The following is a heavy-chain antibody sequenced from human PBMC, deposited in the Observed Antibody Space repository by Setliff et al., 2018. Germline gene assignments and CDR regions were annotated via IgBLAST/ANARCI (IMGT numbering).Heavy chain of an antibody. V-gene: IGHV4-4*02. CDR3: ARGRNVAARLLDS. D-gene: IGHD6-6*01. J-gene: IGHJ4*02. CDR1: GGSISSSNW. CDR2: INHSGTT. Sequence: SETLSLTCAVSGGSISSSNWWTWIRQPPGKGLEWIGEINHSGTTNYHPSLRSRVTISVDTSKNQFSLKVTSVTAADTSVYFCARGRNVAARLLDSWGQGTLVTVSS.